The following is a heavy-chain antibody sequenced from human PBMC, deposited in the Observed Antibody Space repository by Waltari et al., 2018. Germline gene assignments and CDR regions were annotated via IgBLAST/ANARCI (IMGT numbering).Heavy chain of an antibody. D-gene: IGHD3-10*01. V-gene: IGHV4-34*01. CDR1: GGSFSGYY. CDR2: INHSGST. Sequence: QVQLQQWGAGLLKPSETLSLTCAVYGGSFSGYYWSWIRQPPGKGLEWIGEINHSGSTNYIPSLKSRVTISVDTSKNQFSLKLSSVTAADTAVYYCARYDYGSGTYLPYYYYYGMDVWGQGTTVTVSS. J-gene: IGHJ6*02. CDR3: ARYDYGSGTYLPYYYYYGMDV.